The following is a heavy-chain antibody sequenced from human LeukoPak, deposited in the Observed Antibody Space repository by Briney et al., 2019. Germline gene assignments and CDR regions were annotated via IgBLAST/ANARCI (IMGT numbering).Heavy chain of an antibody. V-gene: IGHV4-34*01. J-gene: IGHJ5*02. CDR3: ARVPDITARPCDT. CDR1: GGSFSGYY. Sequence: SETLSLTCAVYGGSFSGYYWTLIRQTPGKGLEWIGEISHTGLTGSNPSLKSRVTIFVDSSKKQFSLRMPSVAAADTGIYYCARVPDITARPCDTWGPGTRVTVSS. D-gene: IGHD2-21*02. CDR2: ISHTGLT.